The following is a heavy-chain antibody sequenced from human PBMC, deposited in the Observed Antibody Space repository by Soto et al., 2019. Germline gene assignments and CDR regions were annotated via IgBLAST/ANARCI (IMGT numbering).Heavy chain of an antibody. D-gene: IGHD1-26*01. J-gene: IGHJ4*02. Sequence: QVQLRESGPGLVKPSQTLSLTCSVSGGSVSSGDYYWSWIRQSPGKGLEWIAYFSHSGNTYYSPSLKSRVTVSFNMSKKQFSLRLSSVTAADTATYYSAVNGGNYNFDNWGQGTLVTVSS. CDR1: GGSVSSGDYY. V-gene: IGHV4-30-4*01. CDR3: AVNGGNYNFDN. CDR2: FSHSGNT.